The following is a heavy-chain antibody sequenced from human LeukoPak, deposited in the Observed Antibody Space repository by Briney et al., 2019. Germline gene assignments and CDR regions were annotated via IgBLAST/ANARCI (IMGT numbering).Heavy chain of an antibody. J-gene: IGHJ1*01. Sequence: GGSLRLSCAASGFTFSSNSMNWVRQAPGKGLEWVSYISSTGGTIYYADSMKGRFTISRDNAKNSLYLQMNSLRVEDTAVYYCAKDLGQQPEYFQHWGQGTLVTVSS. CDR3: AKDLGQQPEYFQH. D-gene: IGHD6-13*01. CDR1: GFTFSSNS. V-gene: IGHV3-48*04. CDR2: ISSTGGTI.